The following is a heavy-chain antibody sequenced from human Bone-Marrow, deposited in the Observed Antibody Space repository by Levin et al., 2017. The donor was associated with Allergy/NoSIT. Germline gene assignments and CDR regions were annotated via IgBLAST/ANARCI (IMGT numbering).Heavy chain of an antibody. CDR3: IKGGSYLAQFDN. Sequence: GGSLRLSCTASGFTFDDYAMHWVRQVPGKGLEWVSGISWNSGSVAYADSVKGRFVISRDSAKKSLYLQMNSLRVDDTAFYYCIKGGSYLAQFDNWGQGTLVSVSS. CDR2: ISWNSGSV. J-gene: IGHJ4*02. CDR1: GFTFDDYA. D-gene: IGHD3-16*02. V-gene: IGHV3-9*01.